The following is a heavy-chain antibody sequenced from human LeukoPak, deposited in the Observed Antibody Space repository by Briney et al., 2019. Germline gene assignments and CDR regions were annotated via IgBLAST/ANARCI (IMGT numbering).Heavy chain of an antibody. Sequence: SGVSLRLSCAASGFTFSSYGMHWVRQAPGKGLEWVAVIWYDGSNKYYADSVKGRFTISRDNSKNTLYLQMNSLRAEDTAVYYCARDGIAAAGTLDYWGQGTLVTVSS. J-gene: IGHJ4*02. CDR1: GFTFSSYG. CDR2: IWYDGSNK. D-gene: IGHD6-13*01. V-gene: IGHV3-33*01. CDR3: ARDGIAAAGTLDY.